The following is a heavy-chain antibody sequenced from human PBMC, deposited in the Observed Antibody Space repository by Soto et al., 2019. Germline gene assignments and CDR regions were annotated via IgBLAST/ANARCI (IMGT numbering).Heavy chain of an antibody. CDR1: GDSVTSHY. J-gene: IGHJ4*02. Sequence: SETLSLTCSFSGDSVTSHYLTWIRQSPEKGLEWIGYMHYTGFSHYNPSLKSRLTISVDRSKNQFTLQLTSVTVADTAVYYCAKSIWGKYFYLDYWGQGTLVTVSS. CDR3: AKSIWGKYFYLDY. V-gene: IGHV4-59*02. D-gene: IGHD3-16*01. CDR2: MHYTGFS.